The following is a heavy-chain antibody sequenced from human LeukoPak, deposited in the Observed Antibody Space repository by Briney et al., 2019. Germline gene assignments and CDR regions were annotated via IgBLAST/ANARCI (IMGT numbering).Heavy chain of an antibody. CDR3: ARGGRGRGMAAAGRGTLDY. J-gene: IGHJ4*02. V-gene: IGHV4-34*01. CDR1: GGSFSGYY. D-gene: IGHD6-13*01. CDR2: INHSGST. Sequence: SETLSLTCAVYGGSFSGYYWSWIRQPPGKGLEWIGEINHSGSTNYNPSPRSRVTISVDTSKNQFSLKLSSVTAADTAVYYCARGGRGRGMAAAGRGTLDYWGQGTLVTVSS.